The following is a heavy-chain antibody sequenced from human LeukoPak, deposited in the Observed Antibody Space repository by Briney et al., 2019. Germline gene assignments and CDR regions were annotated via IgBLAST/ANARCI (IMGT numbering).Heavy chain of an antibody. CDR2: MNPNSGNT. Sequence: ASVKVSCKASGYTFTSYDINWVRQATGQGLEWMGWMNPNSGNTGYAQKFQGRVTMTRNTSISAAYMELSSLRSEDTAVYYCARDIGGIRWLPPGGDYWGQGTLVTVSS. D-gene: IGHD5-24*01. V-gene: IGHV1-8*01. CDR1: GYTFTSYD. CDR3: ARDIGGIRWLPPGGDY. J-gene: IGHJ4*02.